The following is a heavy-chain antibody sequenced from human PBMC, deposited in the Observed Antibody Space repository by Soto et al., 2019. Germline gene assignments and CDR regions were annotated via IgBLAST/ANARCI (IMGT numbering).Heavy chain of an antibody. CDR1: GDSIRIGDYY. CDR2: IYYSGDT. J-gene: IGHJ4*02. CDR3: AIDFKRYSSPPGPLEN. Sequence: SATLSHTCTVSGDSIRIGDYYWSWCRQPPGKGLEWIGCIYYSGDTYYNPSLKRRFSISVDTSKNQFSLQLSSVTVADTAVYYCAIDFKRYSSPPGPLENWVLGTLVT. V-gene: IGHV4-30-4*01. D-gene: IGHD6-13*01.